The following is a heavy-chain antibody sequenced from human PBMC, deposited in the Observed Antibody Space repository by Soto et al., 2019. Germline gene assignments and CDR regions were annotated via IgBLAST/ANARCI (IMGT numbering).Heavy chain of an antibody. CDR1: GGFISSGGYY. J-gene: IGHJ5*02. Sequence: SETLSLTCTVSGGFISSGGYYWRWIRQHPGKGLEWIGYIDYRGSTDYSPSLKSRVTISLDTSKNQFSLQLNSVTPEDTAVYYCARAYCSGGSCWAWSSWFDPWGQGTLVTVSS. D-gene: IGHD2-15*01. CDR2: IDYRGST. CDR3: ARAYCSGGSCWAWSSWFDP. V-gene: IGHV4-31*03.